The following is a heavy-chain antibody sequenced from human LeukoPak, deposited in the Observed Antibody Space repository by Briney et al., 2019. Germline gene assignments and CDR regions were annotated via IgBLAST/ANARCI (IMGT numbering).Heavy chain of an antibody. CDR1: GFTFSSYG. D-gene: IGHD5-18*01. CDR2: ISGSGGST. CDR3: AKEHSYSPHHDY. Sequence: GGSLRLSCAASGFTFSSYGMHWVRQAPGKGLEWVSAISGSGGSTYYADSVKGRFTISRDNSKNTLYLQMNSLRAEDTAVYYCAKEHSYSPHHDYWGQGTLVTVSS. J-gene: IGHJ4*02. V-gene: IGHV3-23*01.